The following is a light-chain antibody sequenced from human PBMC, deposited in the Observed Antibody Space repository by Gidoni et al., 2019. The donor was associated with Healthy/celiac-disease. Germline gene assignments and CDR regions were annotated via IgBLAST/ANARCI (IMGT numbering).Light chain of an antibody. Sequence: EIVLTQSPATLSLSPGERATLSCRASQSVSSYLAWYQQKPGQAPRLLIYDASNRATGIPARFSGSGSGTDFTLTISSLEPEDFVVYYCQQRSNWPPKLTFGGGTKVEIK. V-gene: IGKV3-11*01. CDR3: QQRSNWPPKLT. CDR1: QSVSSY. J-gene: IGKJ4*01. CDR2: DAS.